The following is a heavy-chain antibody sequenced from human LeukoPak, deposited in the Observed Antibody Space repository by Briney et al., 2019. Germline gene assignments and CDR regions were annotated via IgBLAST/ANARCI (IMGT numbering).Heavy chain of an antibody. J-gene: IGHJ4*02. CDR2: ISGSGGST. Sequence: PGGSLRLSCAASGFTFSSYAMSWVRQAPGKGLEWVSAISGSGGSTYYADSVKGRFTISRDNSKNTLYLQMNSLRAEDTAVYYCARDPFYYGSGSYYLDCWGQGTLVTVSS. CDR3: ARDPFYYGSGSYYLDC. CDR1: GFTFSSYA. D-gene: IGHD3-10*01. V-gene: IGHV3-23*01.